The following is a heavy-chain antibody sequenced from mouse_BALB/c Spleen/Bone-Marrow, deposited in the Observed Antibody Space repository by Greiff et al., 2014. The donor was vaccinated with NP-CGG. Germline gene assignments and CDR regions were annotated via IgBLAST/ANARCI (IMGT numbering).Heavy chain of an antibody. D-gene: IGHD1-1*01. CDR1: GFTFSSYA. J-gene: IGHJ2*01. CDR2: ISSGGSYT. Sequence: EVKLVESGGGLVKPGGSLKLSCAASGFTFSSYAMSWVRQTPEKRLEWVATISSGGSYTYYPDSVKGRLTISRDNAKNTLYLQMSSLRSEDTAMYYCARHYYGSSYYLDYWGQGTTLTVSS. CDR3: ARHYYGSSYYLDY. V-gene: IGHV5-9-3*01.